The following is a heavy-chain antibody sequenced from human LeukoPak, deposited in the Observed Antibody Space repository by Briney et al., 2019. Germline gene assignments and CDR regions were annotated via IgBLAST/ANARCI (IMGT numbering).Heavy chain of an antibody. D-gene: IGHD1-14*01. CDR3: ARSSAGYWGREPGAFDI. Sequence: GGSVKVSCKASGGTFSSYAISWVRQAPGQGLEWMGGIIPIFGTANYAQKFQGRVTITADESTSTAYMELSSLRSEDTAVYYCARSSAGYWGREPGAFDIWGQGTMVTVS. CDR1: GGTFSSYA. J-gene: IGHJ3*02. V-gene: IGHV1-69*13. CDR2: IIPIFGTA.